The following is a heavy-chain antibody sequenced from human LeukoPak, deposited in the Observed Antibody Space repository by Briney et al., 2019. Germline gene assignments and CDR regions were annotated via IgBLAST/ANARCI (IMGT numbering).Heavy chain of an antibody. D-gene: IGHD3-22*01. Sequence: PGGSLRLSCAASEFTFSSYAMSWVRQAPGKGLEWVSAISGSGGSTYYADSVKGRVTISRDNSKNTLYLQMNSLRAEDTAVYYCAKDTTYYYDSSGYRMFDCWGQGTLVTVSS. CDR1: EFTFSSYA. V-gene: IGHV3-23*01. J-gene: IGHJ4*02. CDR2: ISGSGGST. CDR3: AKDTTYYYDSSGYRMFDC.